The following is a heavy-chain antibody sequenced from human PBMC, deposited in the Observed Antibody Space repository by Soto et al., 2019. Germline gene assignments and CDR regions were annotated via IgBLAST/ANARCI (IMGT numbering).Heavy chain of an antibody. CDR3: ARGKDPYYGSAAEY. Sequence: SVKVSCKASGGTFSSYAISWVRQAPGQGLEWMGGIIPIFGTANYAQKFQGRVTITADESTSTAYMELSSLRSEDTAVYYCARGKDPYYGSAAEYWGQGTLVTVSS. CDR1: GGTFSSYA. D-gene: IGHD3-10*01. CDR2: IIPIFGTA. V-gene: IGHV1-69*13. J-gene: IGHJ4*02.